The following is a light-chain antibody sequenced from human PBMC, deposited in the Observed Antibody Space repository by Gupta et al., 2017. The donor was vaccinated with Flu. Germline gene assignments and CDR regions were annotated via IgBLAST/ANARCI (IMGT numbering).Light chain of an antibody. CDR2: DSS. CDR3: QQRYNWPLT. Sequence: EIVLTQSPATLSLSPGERATLSCRASQSVGSYLAWYRQKPGQAPRLLIYDSSNRANGISARFSGSGSGTDFTLTISSLEPEDFAVYYCQQRYNWPLTFGGGTKVESK. CDR1: QSVGSY. J-gene: IGKJ4*01. V-gene: IGKV3-11*01.